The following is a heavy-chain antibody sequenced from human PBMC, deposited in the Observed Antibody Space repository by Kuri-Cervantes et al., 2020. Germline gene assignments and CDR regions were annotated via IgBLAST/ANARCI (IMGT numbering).Heavy chain of an antibody. CDR3: ARDREGIAAADWYFDL. V-gene: IGHV3-30-3*01. CDR2: IFFDGSNK. CDR1: GFTFSSYA. D-gene: IGHD6-13*01. J-gene: IGHJ2*01. Sequence: GESLKISCAASGFTFSSYAFHWVRQTPGKGLEWVALIFFDGSNKEYADSVKGRFTISRDNSKNTLYLQMNNLRAEDTALYYCARDREGIAAADWYFDLWGRGTLVTVSS.